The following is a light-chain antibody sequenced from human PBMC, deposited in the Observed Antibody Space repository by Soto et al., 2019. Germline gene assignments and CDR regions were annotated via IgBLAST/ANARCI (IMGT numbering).Light chain of an antibody. CDR1: QSISSY. V-gene: IGKV1-39*01. J-gene: IGKJ2*01. CDR3: QQSYS. CDR2: AAS. Sequence: TQSPATLSASVGDRVTITCRASQSISSYLNWYQQKPGKAPKLLIYAASSLQSGVPSRFSGSGSGTDFTLTISSLQPEDFATYYCQQSYSFGQGTKLEIK.